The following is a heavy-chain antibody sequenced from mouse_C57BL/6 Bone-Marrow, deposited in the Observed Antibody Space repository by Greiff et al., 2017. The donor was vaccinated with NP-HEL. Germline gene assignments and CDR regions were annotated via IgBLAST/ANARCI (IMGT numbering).Heavy chain of an antibody. V-gene: IGHV1-69*01. J-gene: IGHJ4*01. CDR1: GYTFTSYW. CDR2: IDPSDSYP. CDR3: ARKRLDYRNFYYAMDY. D-gene: IGHD2-12*01. Sequence: QVQLQQPGAELVMPGASVKLSCKASGYTFTSYWMHWVKQRPGQGLEWIGEIDPSDSYPNYNQKFKGKSTLTVDKSSSTAYMQLSSLTSEDSAVYYCARKRLDYRNFYYAMDYWGQGTSVTVSS.